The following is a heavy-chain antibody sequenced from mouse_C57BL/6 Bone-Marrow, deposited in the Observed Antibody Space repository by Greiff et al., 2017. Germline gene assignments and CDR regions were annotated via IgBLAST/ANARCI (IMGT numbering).Heavy chain of an antibody. CDR1: GYTFTSYD. CDR2: IYPRDGST. D-gene: IGHD1-1*01. Sequence: QVQLQQSGPELVKPGASVKLSCTASGYTFTSYDINWVKQRPGQGLEWIGWIYPRDGSTKYNEKFKGKATLTVDTSSSTAYMELHSLTSEESAVYFCARVELGGSSGDWYFDVWGTGTTVTVSS. V-gene: IGHV1-85*01. J-gene: IGHJ1*03. CDR3: ARVELGGSSGDWYFDV.